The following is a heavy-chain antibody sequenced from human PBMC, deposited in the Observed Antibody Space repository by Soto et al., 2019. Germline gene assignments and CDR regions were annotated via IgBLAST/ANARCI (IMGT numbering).Heavy chain of an antibody. J-gene: IGHJ4*02. Sequence: QVQLVQSGAEVKKPGASVKVSCKASGYTFTTYDINWVRQAPGQGLEWMGWMNPYTGKAGYAQKFQGRVTMTRDNSISTAYMELSGLRPEDTAVYYCARRKERSGPNYFDYWGQGTLVTVSS. D-gene: IGHD6-25*01. V-gene: IGHV1-8*01. CDR1: GYTFTTYD. CDR2: MNPYTGKA. CDR3: ARRKERSGPNYFDY.